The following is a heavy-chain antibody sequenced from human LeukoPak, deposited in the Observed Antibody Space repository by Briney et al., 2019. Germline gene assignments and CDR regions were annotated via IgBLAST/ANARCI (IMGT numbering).Heavy chain of an antibody. Sequence: GGSLRLSCAASGFTFGSYAMSWVRQAPGKGLEWVSAISGSGGSTYYADSVKGRFTISRDNSKNTLYLQMNSLRAEDTAVYYCAREGPGDCSSTSCPFDYWGQGTLVTVSS. D-gene: IGHD2-2*01. CDR3: AREGPGDCSSTSCPFDY. V-gene: IGHV3-23*01. CDR1: GFTFGSYA. J-gene: IGHJ4*02. CDR2: ISGSGGST.